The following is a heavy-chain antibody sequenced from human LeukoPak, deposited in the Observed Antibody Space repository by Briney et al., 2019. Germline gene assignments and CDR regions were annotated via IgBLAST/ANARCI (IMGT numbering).Heavy chain of an antibody. V-gene: IGHV3-9*01. J-gene: IGHJ6*02. Sequence: GRSLRLSCAASGFTFDDYAMHWVRQAPGKGLGWVSGISWNSGSIGYADSVKGRFTISRDNAKNSLYLQMNSLRAEDTALYYCAKAVVPAAMHVYYYGMDVWGQGTTVTVSS. CDR2: ISWNSGSI. CDR1: GFTFDDYA. CDR3: AKAVVPAAMHVYYYGMDV. D-gene: IGHD2-2*01.